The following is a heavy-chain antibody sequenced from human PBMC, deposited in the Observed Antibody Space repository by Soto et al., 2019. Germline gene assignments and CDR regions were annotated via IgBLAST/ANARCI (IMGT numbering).Heavy chain of an antibody. CDR3: ARDYYGSGSYRGMDV. V-gene: IGHV3-30-3*01. J-gene: IGHJ6*02. Sequence: VQLVESGGGVVQPGRSLRLSCAASGFTFSSYAMHWVRQAPGKGLEWVAVISYDGSNKYYADSVKGRFTISRDNSKNTLYLQMNSLRAEDTAVYYCARDYYGSGSYRGMDVWGQGTTVTVSS. D-gene: IGHD3-10*01. CDR2: ISYDGSNK. CDR1: GFTFSSYA.